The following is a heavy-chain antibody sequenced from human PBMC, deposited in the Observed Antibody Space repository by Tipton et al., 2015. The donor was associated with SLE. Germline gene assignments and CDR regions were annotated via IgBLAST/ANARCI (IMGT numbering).Heavy chain of an antibody. CDR1: GFTFSSYA. V-gene: IGHV3-30-3*01. CDR2: ISYDGSNK. CDR3: ARGVVGAITGEW. Sequence: SLRLSCAASGFTFSSYAMHWVRQAPGKGLEWVAVISYDGSNKYYADSVKGRFTISRDNCKNTLFLQMKSVRAEDTAVYYCARGVVGAITGEWWGQGTLVTVSS. D-gene: IGHD1-20*01. J-gene: IGHJ4*02.